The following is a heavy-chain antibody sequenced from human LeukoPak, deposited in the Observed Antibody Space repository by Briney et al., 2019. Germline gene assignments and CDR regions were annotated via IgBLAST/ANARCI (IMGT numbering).Heavy chain of an antibody. CDR3: ARDRVGEQWLVIAFDI. CDR2: INPNSGGT. J-gene: IGHJ3*02. Sequence: GASVKVSCKASGYTFTGYYMHWVRQAPGQGLEWMGWINPNSGGTNYAQKFQGRVTMTRDTSISTAYMELSRLRSDDTAVYYCARDRVGEQWLVIAFDIWGQGTMVTVSS. D-gene: IGHD6-19*01. V-gene: IGHV1-2*02. CDR1: GYTFTGYY.